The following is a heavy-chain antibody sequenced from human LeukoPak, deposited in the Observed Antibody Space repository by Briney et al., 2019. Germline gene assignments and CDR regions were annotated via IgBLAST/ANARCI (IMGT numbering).Heavy chain of an antibody. J-gene: IGHJ4*02. CDR1: GYTLTELS. V-gene: IGHV1-24*01. Sequence: GASVKVSCKVSGYTLTELSMHWVRQAPGKGLEWMGGFDPEDGETIYAQKFQGRVTMTGDTSTDTAYMELSSLRSEDTAVYYCATETYYYDSSGYYDWGQGTLVTVSS. CDR2: FDPEDGET. D-gene: IGHD3-22*01. CDR3: ATETYYYDSSGYYD.